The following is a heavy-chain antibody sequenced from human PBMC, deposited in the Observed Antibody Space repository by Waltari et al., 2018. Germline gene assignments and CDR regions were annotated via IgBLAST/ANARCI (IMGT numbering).Heavy chain of an antibody. CDR3: ARGRGTLGQLLVTY. D-gene: IGHD6-13*01. V-gene: IGHV1-46*01. Sequence: QVHLVQSGAEVERPGASVSISCKASGYTFTNSYVHWLRQAPGRGFEWLGIIDPDGGGTTYAPKFRDRLSLTRDTSTSVLYMALDNLNSDDSAIYFCARGRGTLGQLLVTYWGQGTQVLVSS. CDR1: GYTFTNSY. J-gene: IGHJ4*02. CDR2: IDPDGGGT.